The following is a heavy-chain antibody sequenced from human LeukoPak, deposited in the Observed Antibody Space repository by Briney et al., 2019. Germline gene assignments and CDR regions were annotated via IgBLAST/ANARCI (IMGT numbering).Heavy chain of an antibody. D-gene: IGHD4-17*01. CDR2: IGGSGGTT. Sequence: GGSLRLPCAASGFTFSSYAMSWVRQSPGKGLEWVSAIGGSGGTTYYADSVKGRFTISRDNSKNTLYLQMNSLRAEDTAVYYCSKDRGGTYGDYFDYWGQGTLVTVSS. CDR1: GFTFSSYA. CDR3: SKDRGGTYGDYFDY. J-gene: IGHJ4*02. V-gene: IGHV3-23*01.